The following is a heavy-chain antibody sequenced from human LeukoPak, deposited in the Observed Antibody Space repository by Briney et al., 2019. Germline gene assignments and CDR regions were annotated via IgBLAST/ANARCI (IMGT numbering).Heavy chain of an antibody. D-gene: IGHD3-10*01. CDR2: IIPIFGTA. CDR1: GGTFSIYA. V-gene: IGHV1-69*13. Sequence: SVTVSCKASGGTFSIYAISWVRQAPGQGLEWMGGIIPIFGTANYAQKFQGRVTITADESTSTAYMELSSLRSEDTAVYYCARINYYGSGSYYRGYFDYWGQGTLVTVSS. J-gene: IGHJ4*02. CDR3: ARINYYGSGSYYRGYFDY.